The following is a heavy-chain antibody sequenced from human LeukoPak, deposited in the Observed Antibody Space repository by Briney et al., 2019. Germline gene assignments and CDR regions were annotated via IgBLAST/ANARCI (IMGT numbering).Heavy chain of an antibody. Sequence: GASVKVSCKASGYTFTTYYMHWVRQAPGQGLEWMGLINPTGGSTSYAQKFQGRVTMTRDTSASTLYMELSSLRFEDTAVCYCARSKTPDYWGQGTLVTVSS. D-gene: IGHD2-15*01. J-gene: IGHJ4*02. CDR3: ARSKTPDY. V-gene: IGHV1-46*01. CDR1: GYTFTTYY. CDR2: INPTGGST.